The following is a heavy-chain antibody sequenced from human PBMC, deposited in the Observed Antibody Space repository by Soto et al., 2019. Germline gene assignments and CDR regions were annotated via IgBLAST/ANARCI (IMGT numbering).Heavy chain of an antibody. Sequence: QVQLVESGGGVVQPGRSLRLSCAASGFTFSSYGMHWVRQAPGKGLEWVAIISYDGSNTYYADSVKGRFTISRDNSKNKMYMQMKSLRTDDTSVYYCAKEGGLSGSYYISSASHFDYWGQGTLVTVSS. CDR1: GFTFSSYG. D-gene: IGHD1-26*01. CDR2: ISYDGSNT. J-gene: IGHJ4*02. CDR3: AKEGGLSGSYYISSASHFDY. V-gene: IGHV3-30*18.